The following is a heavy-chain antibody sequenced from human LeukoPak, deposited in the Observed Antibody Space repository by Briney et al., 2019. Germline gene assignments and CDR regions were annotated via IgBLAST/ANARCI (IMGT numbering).Heavy chain of an antibody. CDR3: ARNGGNYDILTGYYPLQIDY. Sequence: PSETLSLTCTVCGGSISSYYWSWIRQPPGKGLEWIGYIYYSGSTNYNPSLKSRVTISVDTSKNQFSLKLSSVTAADTAVYYCARNGGNYDILTGYYPLQIDYWGQGTLVTVSS. CDR2: IYYSGST. V-gene: IGHV4-59*08. D-gene: IGHD3-9*01. CDR1: GGSISSYY. J-gene: IGHJ4*02.